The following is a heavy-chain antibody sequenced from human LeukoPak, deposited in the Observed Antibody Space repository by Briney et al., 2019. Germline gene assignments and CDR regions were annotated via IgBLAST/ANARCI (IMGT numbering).Heavy chain of an antibody. CDR3: ARVGSTWSYFDY. J-gene: IGHJ4*02. CDR2: MSGSSNYI. CDR1: GFTFSSYS. V-gene: IGHV3-21*01. Sequence: PGWSLRLSCAASGFTFSSYSMNWVRQAPGKGLEWVSFMSGSSNYIYYADSVKGRFTISRDNAKNSLYLQMNRLRAEDTAVYYCARVGSTWSYFDYWGQGTLVTVSS. D-gene: IGHD6-13*01.